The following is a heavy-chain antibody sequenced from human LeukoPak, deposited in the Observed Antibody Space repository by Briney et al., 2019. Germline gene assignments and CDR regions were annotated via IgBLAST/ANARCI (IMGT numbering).Heavy chain of an antibody. CDR1: GFTFSSYA. CDR2: ISGSGGST. Sequence: GGSLRLSCAASGFTFSSYAMSWVRQAPGKGLEWVSAISGSGGSTYYADSEKGRFTISSDNSKNTLYLQMNSLSAEGTVVYYCAKTPLGGDYDSSGYRFDYWGQGTLVTVSS. D-gene: IGHD3-22*01. V-gene: IGHV3-23*01. J-gene: IGHJ4*02. CDR3: AKTPLGGDYDSSGYRFDY.